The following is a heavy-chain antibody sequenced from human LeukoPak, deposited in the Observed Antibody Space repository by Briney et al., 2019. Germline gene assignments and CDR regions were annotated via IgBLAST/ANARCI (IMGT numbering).Heavy chain of an antibody. Sequence: SETLSLTCTVSGGSISSYYWSWIRQPPGKGLEWIGYIYYSGSTNYNPSLKSRVTISVDTSKNQFSLKLSSVTAADTAVYYSARDYYDILTGYYPYGMDVWGQGTTVTVSS. D-gene: IGHD3-9*01. CDR2: IYYSGST. CDR3: ARDYYDILTGYYPYGMDV. J-gene: IGHJ6*02. CDR1: GGSISSYY. V-gene: IGHV4-59*01.